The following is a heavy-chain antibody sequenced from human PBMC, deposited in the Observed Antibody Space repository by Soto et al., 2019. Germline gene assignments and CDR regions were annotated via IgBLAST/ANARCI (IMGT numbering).Heavy chain of an antibody. CDR1: GGTFSSYA. Sequence: QVQLVQSGAEVKKPGSSVKVSCKASGGTFSSYAISWVRQAPGQGLEWMGGIIPIFGTANYAQKFQGRVTMTADESTSTAYMELSRLRSEDTAVYYCARGYRSGLAEYYDYGMDVWGQGTTVTVSS. CDR3: ARGYRSGLAEYYDYGMDV. V-gene: IGHV1-69*01. D-gene: IGHD3-3*01. J-gene: IGHJ6*02. CDR2: IIPIFGTA.